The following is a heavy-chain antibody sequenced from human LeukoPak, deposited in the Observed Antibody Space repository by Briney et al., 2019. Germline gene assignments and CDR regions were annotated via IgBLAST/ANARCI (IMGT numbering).Heavy chain of an antibody. D-gene: IGHD6-19*01. CDR2: INHSGNT. CDR3: ARPFLRFSSGWHFDY. V-gene: IGHV4-39*07. J-gene: IGHJ4*02. Sequence: PSETLSLTCTVSGGSISSGSYFWGWIRQPPGKGLKWIGEINHSGNTNYNPSLKSRVTISIDTSKNQFSLKLSSVTAADTAIYYCARPFLRFSSGWHFDYWGQGILVTVSS. CDR1: GGSISSGSYF.